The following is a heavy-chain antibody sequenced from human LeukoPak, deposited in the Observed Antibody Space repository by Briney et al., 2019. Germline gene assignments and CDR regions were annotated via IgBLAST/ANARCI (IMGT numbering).Heavy chain of an antibody. CDR2: ISGSGGST. V-gene: IGHV3-23*01. Sequence: GGSLRLSCAASGFTFSSYAMSWVRQAPGKGLEWVSAISGSGGSTYYADSVKGRFTISRDNSKNTLYLQMNSLRAEDTAVYYCAKDEAVGRGDYYYMDVWGKGTTVTVSS. CDR3: AKDEAVGRGDYYYMDV. J-gene: IGHJ6*03. CDR1: GFTFSSYA. D-gene: IGHD6-13*01.